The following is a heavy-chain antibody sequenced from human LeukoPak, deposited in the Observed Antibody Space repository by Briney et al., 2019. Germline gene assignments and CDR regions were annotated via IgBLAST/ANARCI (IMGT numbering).Heavy chain of an antibody. CDR3: ASRPRADMGPLDY. Sequence: PGGSLRLSCAASGFTFSSCAMTWVRQAPGKGLEWVASITGDGTRTYYTDSVKGRFTISRDNSKNTLYLQMNSLRADETAIYYCASRPRADMGPLDYWGQGTLVIVSS. D-gene: IGHD1-14*01. CDR2: ITGDGTRT. J-gene: IGHJ4*02. V-gene: IGHV3-23*01. CDR1: GFTFSSCA.